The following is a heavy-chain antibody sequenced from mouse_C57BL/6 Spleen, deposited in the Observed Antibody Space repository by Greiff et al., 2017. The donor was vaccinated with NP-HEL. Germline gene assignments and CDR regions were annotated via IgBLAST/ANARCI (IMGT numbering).Heavy chain of an antibody. J-gene: IGHJ1*03. Sequence: EVNVVESEGGLVQPGSSMKLSCTASGFTFSDYYMAWVRQVPEKGLEWVANINYDGSSTYYLDSLKSRFIISRDNAKNILYLQMSSLKSEDTATYYCARGGTTVVPYWYFDVWGTGTTVTVSS. CDR2: INYDGSST. CDR1: GFTFSDYY. D-gene: IGHD1-1*01. V-gene: IGHV5-16*01. CDR3: ARGGTTVVPYWYFDV.